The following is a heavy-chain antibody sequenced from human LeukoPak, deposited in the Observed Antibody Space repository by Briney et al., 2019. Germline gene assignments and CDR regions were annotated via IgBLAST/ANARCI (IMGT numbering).Heavy chain of an antibody. CDR3: ARDRGYSYAHPLDF. CDR1: GFTFNNFT. D-gene: IGHD5-18*01. J-gene: IGHJ4*02. Sequence: GTSLRLSCAASGFTFNNFTMHWVRQAPGKGLEWVALIWYDGSNKYYADSVRGRFTISRDNSKNTLYLQMNSLRAEDTAVYYCARDRGYSYAHPLDFWGQGTLVTVSS. V-gene: IGHV3-33*01. CDR2: IWYDGSNK.